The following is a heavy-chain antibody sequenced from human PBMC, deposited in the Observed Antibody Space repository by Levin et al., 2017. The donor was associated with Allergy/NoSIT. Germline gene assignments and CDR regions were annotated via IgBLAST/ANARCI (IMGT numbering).Heavy chain of an antibody. D-gene: IGHD4-17*01. J-gene: IGHJ4*02. V-gene: IGHV3-64*01. CDR2: ISGSGGNT. Sequence: GGSLRLSCAASGFTFSSYAMHWVRQAPGKGLEYVSAISGSGGNTYYANSVKGRFTISRDNPKNTLYLQMGSLRAEDMAVYYCARRFGDYSGFDYWGQGTLVTVSS. CDR3: ARRFGDYSGFDY. CDR1: GFTFSSYA.